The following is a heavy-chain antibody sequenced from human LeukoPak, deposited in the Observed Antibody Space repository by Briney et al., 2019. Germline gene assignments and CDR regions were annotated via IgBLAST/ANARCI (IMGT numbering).Heavy chain of an antibody. D-gene: IGHD3-9*01. Sequence: ASVKVSCKASGYTFTGYYMHWVRQAPGQGLEWMGIINPSGGSTSYAQKFQGRVTMTRDTSTSTAYMELRSLRSDDTAVYYCARAYYDILTGQAGAFDPWGQGTLVTVSS. CDR1: GYTFTGYY. J-gene: IGHJ5*02. V-gene: IGHV1-46*01. CDR3: ARAYYDILTGQAGAFDP. CDR2: INPSGGST.